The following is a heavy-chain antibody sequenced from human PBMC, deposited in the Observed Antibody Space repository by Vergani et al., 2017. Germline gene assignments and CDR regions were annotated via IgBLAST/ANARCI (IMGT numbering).Heavy chain of an antibody. J-gene: IGHJ3*02. D-gene: IGHD2-15*01. V-gene: IGHV7-4-1*02. CDR1: GYTFTSYA. Sequence: QVQLVQSGSELKKPGASVKVSCKASGYTFTSYAMNWVRQAPGQGLEWMGWINTNNGNPTYAQCFTGRFVFSLDTSVSTAYLQISSLKAVDTAVYSCARDIVVVVAADAAFDIWRHGTMVTVSS. CDR3: ARDIVVVVAADAAFDI. CDR2: INTNNGNP.